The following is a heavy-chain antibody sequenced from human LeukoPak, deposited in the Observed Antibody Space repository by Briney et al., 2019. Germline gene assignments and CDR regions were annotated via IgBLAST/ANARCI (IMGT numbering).Heavy chain of an antibody. D-gene: IGHD6-13*01. CDR1: GFTFSSSW. CDR2: INEDGTDK. CDR3: ARIGAGSSRDY. V-gene: IGHV3-7*05. J-gene: IGHJ4*02. Sequence: PGGSLRLSCAASGFTFSSSWMTWVRQAPGKGLEWVAHINEDGTDKYYVDSVTGRFTISRDNTKNSLYLQMSSMRDEDTAVYYCARIGAGSSRDYWGQGTLVTVSS.